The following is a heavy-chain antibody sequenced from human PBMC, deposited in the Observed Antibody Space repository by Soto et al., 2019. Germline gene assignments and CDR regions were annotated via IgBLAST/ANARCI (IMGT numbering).Heavy chain of an antibody. CDR2: IWYDGSNK. CDR3: ARERIAAAGTAYFDY. Sequence: QVQLVESGGGVVRPGRSLRLSCAASGFTFSNYGMHWVRQAPGKGLEWVAAIWYDGSNKYYADSVKGRFTISRDISKNTLYLQMNSLRAEDTAVYYCARERIAAAGTAYFDYWAREPGSPSPQ. V-gene: IGHV3-33*01. CDR1: GFTFSNYG. D-gene: IGHD6-13*01. J-gene: IGHJ4*02.